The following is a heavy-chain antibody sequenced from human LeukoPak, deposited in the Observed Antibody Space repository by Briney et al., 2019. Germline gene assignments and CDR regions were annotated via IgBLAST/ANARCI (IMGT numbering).Heavy chain of an antibody. CDR1: GGTFSSYA. CDR2: IIPIFGTA. D-gene: IGHD2-15*01. CDR3: AREAGYCSGGSCLDY. Sequence: ASVKVSCKASGGTFSSYAISWVRQAPGQGLEWMGGIIPIFGTANYAQKFQGRVTITADKSTSTAYMELSSLRSEDTAVYYCAREAGYCSGGSCLDYWGQGTLVTVSS. V-gene: IGHV1-69*06. J-gene: IGHJ4*02.